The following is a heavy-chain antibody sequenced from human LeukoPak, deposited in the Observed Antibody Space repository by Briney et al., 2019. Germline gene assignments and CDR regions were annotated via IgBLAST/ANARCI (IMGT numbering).Heavy chain of an antibody. CDR2: IWSHGNTK. CDR1: GLVFSTYG. J-gene: IGHJ3*02. Sequence: GTSLRLSCAASGLVFSTYGMHWVRQAPGKGLEWVAVIWSHGNTKKYADSVTGRFTISRDNSKNTLYLEMNTLRAEDTAVYYCARDDDYDDHNTFDMWGHGTMVTVSS. D-gene: IGHD4-17*01. CDR3: ARDDDYDDHNTFDM. V-gene: IGHV3-33*01.